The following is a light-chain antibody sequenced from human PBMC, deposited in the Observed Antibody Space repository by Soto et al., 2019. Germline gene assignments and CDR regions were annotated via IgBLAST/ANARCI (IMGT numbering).Light chain of an antibody. J-gene: IGKJ4*01. Sequence: DIQMNKYPSTLSASVGDRVTITCRASQSISSWLAWYQQKPGKAPKLLIYKASSLESGVPARFSGSGSGTEFTLTISSLQPDDFATYYCQQYNSYSLTFGGGTKM. V-gene: IGKV1-5*03. CDR1: QSISSW. CDR3: QQYNSYSLT. CDR2: KAS.